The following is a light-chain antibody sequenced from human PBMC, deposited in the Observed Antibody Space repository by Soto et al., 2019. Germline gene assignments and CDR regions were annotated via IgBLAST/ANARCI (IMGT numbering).Light chain of an antibody. CDR2: GAS. J-gene: IGKJ2*01. CDR1: QSIISGY. CDR3: QRYGRSPRT. V-gene: IGKV3-20*01. Sequence: EIVLTQSPGTLSLSPGEIAPLFCRASQSIISGYLAWYQQKRGQAPSLLIYGASTRATGIPDRFSGSVSGTDFTLTISSLEPEDFGVYYCQRYGRSPRTFGQGTKLEL.